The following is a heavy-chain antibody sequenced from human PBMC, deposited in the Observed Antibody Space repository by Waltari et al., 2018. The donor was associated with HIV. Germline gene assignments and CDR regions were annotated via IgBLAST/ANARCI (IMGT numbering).Heavy chain of an antibody. V-gene: IGHV4-39*01. D-gene: IGHD2-21*02. CDR3: ARRAVVVTAKGPFDP. CDR1: GDSISSSSYY. CDR2: ISSSGST. J-gene: IGHJ5*02. Sequence: QLQLQESGPGLVKPSETLSLTCTVSGDSISSSSYYWGWIRQPPGKGLEWIGSISSSGSTYYTPALKSRVTISVDTSKNQFSLKLSSVTAADTAVYYCARRAVVVTAKGPFDPWGQGTLVTVSS.